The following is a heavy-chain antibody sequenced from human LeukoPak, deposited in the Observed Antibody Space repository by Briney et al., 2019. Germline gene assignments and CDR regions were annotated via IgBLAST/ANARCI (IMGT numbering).Heavy chain of an antibody. J-gene: IGHJ4*02. CDR1: GYTFTSYY. CDR2: INPRGDST. V-gene: IGHV1-46*01. CDR3: ARGSSGYYSAFDY. Sequence: ASVKVSCKTPGYTFTSYYTHWVRQAPGQGLEWMGIINPRGDSTSYAQTFQGRVTMTRDTSTSTVYMELSSLRSEDTAVYYCARGSSGYYSAFDYWGQGTLVIVSS. D-gene: IGHD3-22*01.